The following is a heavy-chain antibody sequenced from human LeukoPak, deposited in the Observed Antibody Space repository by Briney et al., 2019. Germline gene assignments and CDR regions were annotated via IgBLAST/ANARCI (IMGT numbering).Heavy chain of an antibody. CDR3: ARLGRGYGSGSYKYYYYYMDV. CDR2: INHSGST. J-gene: IGHJ6*03. CDR1: GGSFSGCY. Sequence: SETLSLTCAVYGGSFSGCYWNWVRQPPGKGLEWIGEINHSGSTNYNPSLKSRVTISVDTSKNQFSLKLSSVTAADTAVYYCARLGRGYGSGSYKYYYYYMDVWGKGTTVTISS. V-gene: IGHV4-34*01. D-gene: IGHD3-10*01.